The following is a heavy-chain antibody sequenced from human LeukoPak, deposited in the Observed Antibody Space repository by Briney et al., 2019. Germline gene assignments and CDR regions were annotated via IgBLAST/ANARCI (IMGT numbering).Heavy chain of an antibody. V-gene: IGHV1-8*02. CDR2: MNPNSGNT. J-gene: IGHJ6*03. CDR3: ARAGAAAGFYYYYYMDV. Sequence: ATVKVSCKASGYSFSTYGITWVRQAPGQGLEWMGWMNPNSGNTGYAQKFQGRVTMTTNTSISTAYMELSSLRSEDTAVYYCARAGAAAGFYYYYYMDVWGKGTTVTISS. D-gene: IGHD6-13*01. CDR1: GYSFSTYG.